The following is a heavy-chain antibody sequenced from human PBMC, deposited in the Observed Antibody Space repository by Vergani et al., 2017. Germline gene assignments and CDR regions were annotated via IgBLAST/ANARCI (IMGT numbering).Heavy chain of an antibody. V-gene: IGHV4-34*01. J-gene: IGHJ6*02. CDR2: INHSGST. D-gene: IGHD3-16*02. CDR3: ARVRRGLVGDYVWGSYRLHYMDV. CDR1: GGSFSGYY. Sequence: QVQLQQWGAGLLKPSETLSLTCAVYGGSFSGYYWSWIRQPPGKGLEWIGEINHSGSTNYNPSLKSRVTISVDTSKNQFSLKLSSVTAADTAVYYCARVRRGLVGDYVWGSYRLHYMDVWGQGTTVTVSS.